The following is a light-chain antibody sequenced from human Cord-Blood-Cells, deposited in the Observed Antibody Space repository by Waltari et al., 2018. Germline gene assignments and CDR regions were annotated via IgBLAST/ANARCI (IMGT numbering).Light chain of an antibody. J-gene: IGKJ5*01. CDR1: QSISSY. V-gene: IGKV1-39*01. CDR2: AAS. Sequence: DIQMTQSPSSLSASVGDRVTITCRASQSISSYLNWYQQKPGKSPKLLIYAASSLQSGVPYRFSGSRSGTDFTLTISRLQPEDFATYYCQQSYSTSITFGQGTRLEIK. CDR3: QQSYSTSIT.